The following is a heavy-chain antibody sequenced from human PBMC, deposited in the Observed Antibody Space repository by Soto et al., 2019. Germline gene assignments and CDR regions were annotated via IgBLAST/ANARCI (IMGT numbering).Heavy chain of an antibody. CDR2: IKPSGGST. D-gene: IGHD3-3*01. V-gene: IGHV1-46*01. J-gene: IGHJ6*02. CDR1: GYTFTSYY. CDR3: ARAGGYYIDGYYGMDV. Sequence: ASVKVSCKATGYTFTSYYMHWVRQAPGQGLEWVGVIKPSGGSTSYAQKFQGRVAMTSDTSTSTVYMELSRLRLEDTAVYYCARAGGYYIDGYYGMDVWG.